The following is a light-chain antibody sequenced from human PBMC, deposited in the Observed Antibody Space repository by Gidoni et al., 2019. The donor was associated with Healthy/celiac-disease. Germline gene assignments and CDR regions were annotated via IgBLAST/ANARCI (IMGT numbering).Light chain of an antibody. Sequence: QSALPQPASVSGSPGQSITISCTGNSSDVGGYNYVSWYQQHPGKAPKLMIYEVSNRPSGVSNRFSGSKSGNTASLTISGLQAEDEADYYCSSYTSSSTEVFGTGTKVTVL. CDR1: SSDVGGYNY. V-gene: IGLV2-14*01. CDR2: EVS. J-gene: IGLJ1*01. CDR3: SSYTSSSTEV.